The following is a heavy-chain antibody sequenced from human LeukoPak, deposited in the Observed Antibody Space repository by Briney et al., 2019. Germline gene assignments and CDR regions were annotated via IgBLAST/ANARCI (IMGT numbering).Heavy chain of an antibody. Sequence: PSETLSLTCTVSRGSISSYYWSWIRQPAGKGLEWIRRIYSSGSTNYHPSLKSRVTMSVDTSKSQFSLKLSSVTAADTAVYYCARGGSGYPYYFDYWGQGTLVTVSS. V-gene: IGHV4-4*07. CDR1: RGSISSYY. CDR3: ARGGSGYPYYFDY. J-gene: IGHJ4*02. D-gene: IGHD3-22*01. CDR2: IYSSGST.